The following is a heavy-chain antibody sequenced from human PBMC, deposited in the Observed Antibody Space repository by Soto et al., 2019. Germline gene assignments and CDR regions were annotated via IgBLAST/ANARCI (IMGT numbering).Heavy chain of an antibody. J-gene: IGHJ4*02. Sequence: EVQLVESGGVLAQPGGSLRLSCAASGFTFNTFGMNWVRQAPGKGLEWISYISVTSTTIHYADSVKGRFAISRDNAKNSLYLEMDSLRVEDTDVYYCARDGAMTGVFDYWGPGTVVTVSS. CDR2: ISVTSTTI. D-gene: IGHD3-9*01. V-gene: IGHV3-48*01. CDR3: ARDGAMTGVFDY. CDR1: GFTFNTFG.